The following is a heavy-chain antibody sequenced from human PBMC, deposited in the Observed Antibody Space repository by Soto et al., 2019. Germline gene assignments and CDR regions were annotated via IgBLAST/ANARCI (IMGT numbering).Heavy chain of an antibody. CDR3: ARGWFGEFVHYFDY. J-gene: IGHJ4*02. D-gene: IGHD3-10*01. Sequence: QVQLEQSEAEVKKPGASVKVSCKASGYTFTTYGISWVRQAPGQGLEWMGWITAYNGNTNYAPKLQGRVTMTTDTSTSTAYMELRSLISDDTAVYYCARGWFGEFVHYFDYWGQGTLVTVSS. CDR2: ITAYNGNT. V-gene: IGHV1-18*01. CDR1: GYTFTTYG.